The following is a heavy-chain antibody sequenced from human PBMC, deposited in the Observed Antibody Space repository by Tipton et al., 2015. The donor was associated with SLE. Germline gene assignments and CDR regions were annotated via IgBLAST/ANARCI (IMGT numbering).Heavy chain of an antibody. CDR3: ARDRGSSSTLGFDY. D-gene: IGHD6-6*01. CDR1: GGSISSGSYY. V-gene: IGHV4-61*02. Sequence: TLSLTCTVSGGSISSGSYYWSWIRQPAGKGLEWIGRIYTSGSTNYNPSLKSRVTISVDTSKNQFPLKLSSVTAADTAVYYCARDRGSSSTLGFDYWGQGTLVTVSS. J-gene: IGHJ4*02. CDR2: IYTSGST.